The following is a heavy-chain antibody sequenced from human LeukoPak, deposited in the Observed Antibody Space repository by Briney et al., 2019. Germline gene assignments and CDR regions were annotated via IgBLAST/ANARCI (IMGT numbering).Heavy chain of an antibody. D-gene: IGHD6-13*01. CDR1: GFTFSSYS. CDR3: ARLIYTTSWPNAFDI. V-gene: IGHV3-21*01. Sequence: PGESLRLSCAASGFTFSSYSMNWVRQAPGKGLEWVSLISGGGDAIYYSDSVNSRFTISRDNAENSLYLQMNSLRAEDTAVYYCARLIYTTSWPNAFDIWGRGTMVTVSS. J-gene: IGHJ3*02. CDR2: ISGGGDAI.